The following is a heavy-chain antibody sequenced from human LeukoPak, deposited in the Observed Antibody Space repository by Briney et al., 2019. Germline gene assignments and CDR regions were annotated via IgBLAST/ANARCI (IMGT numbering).Heavy chain of an antibody. Sequence: SETLSLTCAVYAGSFSGYYWSWIRQRPGNGLEWIVEINNSGSTNYNPSLKSRLTISVDTSKNQHSLKLSSVTAADTAVYYCAPRDGGYHSVPAERWFDPWGQATLVIVAS. D-gene: IGHD5-12*01. CDR2: INNSGST. J-gene: IGHJ5*02. V-gene: IGHV4-34*01. CDR3: APRDGGYHSVPAERWFDP. CDR1: AGSFSGYY.